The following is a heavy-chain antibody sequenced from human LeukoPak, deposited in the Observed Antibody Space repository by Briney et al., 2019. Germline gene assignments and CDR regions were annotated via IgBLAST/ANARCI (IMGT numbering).Heavy chain of an antibody. D-gene: IGHD3-10*01. CDR1: GFTFSNYA. Sequence: AGGSLRLSCAASGFTFSNYAMSWVRQAPGKGLEWVSTISNTGSDTYYADSVKGRFTISRDNSENTLYLQMNNLRAEDTAIHYCAKVPYSDYGSGRLPFMDVWGQGTTVAVSS. J-gene: IGHJ6*02. CDR3: AKVPYSDYGSGRLPFMDV. CDR2: ISNTGSDT. V-gene: IGHV3-23*01.